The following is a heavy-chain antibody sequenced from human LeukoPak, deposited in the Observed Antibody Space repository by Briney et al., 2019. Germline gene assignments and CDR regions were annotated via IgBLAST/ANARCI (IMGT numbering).Heavy chain of an antibody. CDR2: IRSKANSYAT. CDR1: XFIFSTFG. Sequence: CXASXFIFSTFGMHWVRQASGKGLEWVGRIRSKANSYATAYAASVKGRFTISRDDSKNTAYLQMNSLKTEDTAVCXCTXRQXSXXXXXDYWGQXTXVTVSS. J-gene: IGHJ4*02. D-gene: IGHD6-6*01. V-gene: IGHV3-73*01. CDR3: TXRQXSXXXXXDY.